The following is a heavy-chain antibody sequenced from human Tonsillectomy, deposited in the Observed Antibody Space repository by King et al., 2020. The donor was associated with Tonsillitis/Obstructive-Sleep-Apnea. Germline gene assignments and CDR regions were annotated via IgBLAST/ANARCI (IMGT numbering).Heavy chain of an antibody. Sequence: VQLVESGGGLVQPGGSLRLSCAASGFTFSSYEMNWVRQAPGKGLEWVSYISSCGSTIYYADSVKGRFTISRDNAKNSLYLQMNSLRAEDTAVYYCARDRTRGAFDIWGQGTRVTVSS. D-gene: IGHD1-14*01. J-gene: IGHJ3*02. CDR2: ISSCGSTI. CDR1: GFTFSSYE. CDR3: ARDRTRGAFDI. V-gene: IGHV3-48*03.